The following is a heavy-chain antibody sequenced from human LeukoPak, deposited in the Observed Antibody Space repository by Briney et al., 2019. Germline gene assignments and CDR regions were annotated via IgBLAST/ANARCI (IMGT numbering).Heavy chain of an antibody. Sequence: KPSETLSLTCTVSGGSISSYYWSWIRQPPGKGLEWSGYIYYSGGTNYNPSLKSRVTISVDTSKNQSSLKLSSVTAADTAVYYCARLRGRVDAFDIWGQGTMVTVSS. J-gene: IGHJ3*02. V-gene: IGHV4-59*01. CDR1: GGSISSYY. D-gene: IGHD1-26*01. CDR2: IYYSGGT. CDR3: ARLRGRVDAFDI.